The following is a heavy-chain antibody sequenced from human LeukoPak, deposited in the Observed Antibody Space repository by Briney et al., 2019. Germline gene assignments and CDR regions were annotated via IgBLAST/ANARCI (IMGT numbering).Heavy chain of an antibody. CDR1: GFTVSSNY. D-gene: IGHD4-17*01. V-gene: IGHV3-66*01. Sequence: PGGSLRLSCAASGFTVSSNYMSWVRQAPGKGLEWVSVIYSGGSTYYADSVKGRFTISRGNSKNTLYLQMNSLRAEDTAVYYCARVNTVTTSYYYYGMDVWGQGTTVTVSS. J-gene: IGHJ6*02. CDR2: IYSGGST. CDR3: ARVNTVTTSYYYYGMDV.